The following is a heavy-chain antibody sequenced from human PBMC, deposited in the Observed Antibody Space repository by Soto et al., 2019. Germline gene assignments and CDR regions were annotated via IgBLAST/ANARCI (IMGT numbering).Heavy chain of an antibody. J-gene: IGHJ4*02. CDR3: ARHRNWKVDY. Sequence: SETLSLTCTVSGGSFKSGSYSWSWIRQPPGKGLEWIGYVYHTGRTSYNPSLKSRVSISMDTSKNQFSLKVSSVTAADTAVYYCARHRNWKVDYWGQGTLVTVSS. D-gene: IGHD1-1*01. CDR1: GGSFKSGSYS. V-gene: IGHV4-61*01. CDR2: VYHTGRT.